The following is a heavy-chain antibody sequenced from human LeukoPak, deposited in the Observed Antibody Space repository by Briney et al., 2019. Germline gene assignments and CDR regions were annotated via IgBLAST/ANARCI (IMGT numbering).Heavy chain of an antibody. CDR1: GFTFSSYT. D-gene: IGHD6-6*01. Sequence: GGSLRLSCAASGFTFSSYTIHWVRQAPGRGLEWVSSISALSTYIYYADSVKGRFTISRDNVEKSAYLELSGLTAHDTAIYYCARGGIAGRPVYYYYMDVWGKGTTVTVS. V-gene: IGHV3-21*01. CDR3: ARGGIAGRPVYYYYMDV. CDR2: ISALSTYI. J-gene: IGHJ6*03.